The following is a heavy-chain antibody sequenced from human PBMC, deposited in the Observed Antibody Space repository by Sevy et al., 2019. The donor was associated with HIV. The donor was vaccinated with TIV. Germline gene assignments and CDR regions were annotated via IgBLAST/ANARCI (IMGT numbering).Heavy chain of an antibody. CDR3: AKDSPLVRDKGAFDY. CDR1: GFTFSSYG. D-gene: IGHD3-10*01. CDR2: ISYDGSNK. Sequence: GGSLRLSCAASGFTFSSYGMHWVRQAPGKGLEWVAVISYDGSNKYYADSVKGRFTISRDNSKNTLYLQMNSLRAGDTAVYYCAKDSPLVRDKGAFDYWGQGTLVTVSS. V-gene: IGHV3-30*18. J-gene: IGHJ4*02.